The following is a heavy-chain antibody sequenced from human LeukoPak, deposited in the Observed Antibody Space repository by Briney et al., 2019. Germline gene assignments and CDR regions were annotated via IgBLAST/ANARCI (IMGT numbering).Heavy chain of an antibody. CDR2: IYYSGST. D-gene: IGHD6-19*01. CDR1: GGSISSYY. Sequence: NPSETLSLTCTVYGGSISSYYWSWIRQPPGKGLEWIGYIYYSGSTNYNPSLKSRVTISVDTSKTQFSLKLSSVTAADTAVYYCARDLEAVGWFDPWGQGTLVTVSS. J-gene: IGHJ5*02. V-gene: IGHV4-59*01. CDR3: ARDLEAVGWFDP.